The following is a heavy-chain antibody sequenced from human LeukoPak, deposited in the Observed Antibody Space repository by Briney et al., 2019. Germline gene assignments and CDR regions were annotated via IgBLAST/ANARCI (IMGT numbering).Heavy chain of an antibody. CDR1: GGSISSGGYS. CDR3: ARAAGVLSFNWFDP. D-gene: IGHD3-16*01. V-gene: IGHV4-30-2*01. CDR2: IYHSGST. Sequence: PSQTLSLTCAVSGGSISSGGYSWSWLRQPPGKGLEWIVYIYHSGSTYYNPSLKSRVTISVDRSKNQFSLKLSSVTAADTAVYYCARAAGVLSFNWFDPWGQGTLVTVSS. J-gene: IGHJ5*02.